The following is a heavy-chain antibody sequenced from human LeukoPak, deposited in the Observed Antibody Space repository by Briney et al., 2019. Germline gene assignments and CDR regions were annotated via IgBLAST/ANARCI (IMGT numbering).Heavy chain of an antibody. Sequence: GGSLRLSCAASGFTFSSYAMSWVRQAPGKGLEWVSAVSGSGDNKYYADSVKGRFTISRDNSKNTLYLQMNYLRVEDTAVYYCQARDYDFWSGYYSLDYWGQGTLVTVSS. D-gene: IGHD3-3*01. CDR1: GFTFSSYA. V-gene: IGHV3-23*01. CDR2: VSGSGDNK. CDR3: QARDYDFWSGYYSLDY. J-gene: IGHJ4*02.